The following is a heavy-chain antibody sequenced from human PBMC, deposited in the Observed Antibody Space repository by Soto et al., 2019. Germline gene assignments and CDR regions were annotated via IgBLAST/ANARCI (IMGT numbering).Heavy chain of an antibody. J-gene: IGHJ4*02. V-gene: IGHV3-74*01. CDR2: IDHDGPT. CDR3: VRASQGEY. CDR1: GFTFSNYW. Sequence: EVQLVESGGGLVQPGGSLRLSCAGSGFTFSNYWMHWVRQAPGKGLEWVSRIDHDGPTDYADSVRGRFTISRDNAENTLYLQMNSLRPEDTAVYYCVRASQGEYWGQGTLVTVSS.